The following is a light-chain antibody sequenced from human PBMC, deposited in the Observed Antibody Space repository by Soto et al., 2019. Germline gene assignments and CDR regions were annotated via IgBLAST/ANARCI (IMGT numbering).Light chain of an antibody. Sequence: VLTQSPGTLSLSPGERATISCRASQTISSSYLAWYQHKTGQAPRLLIYGASSRATGIPHRFSGSGSGTDFTLTISRLEPEDCGVYYCQQYGGSPPYTFGQGTRLEIK. J-gene: IGKJ2*01. CDR3: QQYGGSPPYT. CDR1: QTISSSY. CDR2: GAS. V-gene: IGKV3-20*01.